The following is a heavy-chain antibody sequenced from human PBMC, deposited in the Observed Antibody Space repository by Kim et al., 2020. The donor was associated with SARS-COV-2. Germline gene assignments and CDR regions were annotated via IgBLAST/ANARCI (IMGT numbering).Heavy chain of an antibody. CDR1: GFTFSSYG. Sequence: GGSLRLSCAASGFTFSSYGMNWVRQAPGKGLEWVSYISSSRNTIYYADSVKGRFTISRDNAKNSLYLRMNSLRDEDTAVYYCARPNPPPNAFDIWGQGTMVTVSS. CDR2: ISSSRNTI. CDR3: ARPNPPPNAFDI. V-gene: IGHV3-48*02. J-gene: IGHJ3*02.